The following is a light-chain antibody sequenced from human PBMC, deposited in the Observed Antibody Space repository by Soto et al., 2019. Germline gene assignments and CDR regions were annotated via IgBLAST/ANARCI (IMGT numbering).Light chain of an antibody. V-gene: IGLV2-8*01. CDR2: EVT. J-gene: IGLJ2*01. CDR3: SSYAGSNNFVV. Sequence: QSVLTQPPSASGSPGQSVTISCTGTSSDVGGYNYVSWYQQHPGKAPKLMIYEVTKRPSGVPDRFSGSKSGNTASLTVSGXXXXDXADYYCSSYAGSNNFVVFGGGTKLTVL. CDR1: SSDVGGYNY.